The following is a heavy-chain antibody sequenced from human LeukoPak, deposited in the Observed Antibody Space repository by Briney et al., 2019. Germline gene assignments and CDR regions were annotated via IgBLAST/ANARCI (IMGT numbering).Heavy chain of an antibody. J-gene: IGHJ4*02. Sequence: TSETLSLTCTVSGDSISSYYCSWIRQPPGKGLEWIGYIYYSGSTSYNPSLKSRVTISLYTSNNQFSLKLRSVTAADTAVYFCARVAAAGNYYFDYWGQGTLVTVSS. CDR2: IYYSGST. V-gene: IGHV4-59*01. CDR1: GDSISSYY. D-gene: IGHD6-13*01. CDR3: ARVAAAGNYYFDY.